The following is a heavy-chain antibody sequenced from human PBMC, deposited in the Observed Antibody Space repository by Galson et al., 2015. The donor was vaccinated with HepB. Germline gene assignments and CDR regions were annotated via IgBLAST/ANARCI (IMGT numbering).Heavy chain of an antibody. D-gene: IGHD6-19*01. CDR2: IDWDDDK. V-gene: IGHV2-70*01. J-gene: IGHJ4*02. CDR1: GFSLSTSGMC. CDR3: ARIPYSSGWYLVDY. Sequence: PALVKPTQTLTLTCTFSGFSLSTSGMCVSWIRQPPGKALEWLALIDWDDDKYYSTSLKTRLTISKDTSKNQVVLTMTNMDPVDTATYYCARIPYSSGWYLVDYWGQGTPVTVSS.